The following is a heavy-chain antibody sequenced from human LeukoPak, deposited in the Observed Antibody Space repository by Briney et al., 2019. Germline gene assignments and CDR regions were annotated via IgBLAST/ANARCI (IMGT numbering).Heavy chain of an antibody. CDR3: AIRPLGYCSGASCRDY. V-gene: IGHV4-39*01. J-gene: IGHJ4*02. D-gene: IGHD2-15*01. Sequence: SETLSLTCTVSGGSISSSSYYWGWIRQPPGKGLEWIGSIYYSGSTYYNPSLKSRVTISVDTSKNQFSLKLSSVTAADTAVYYCAIRPLGYCSGASCRDYWGQGTLVTVSS. CDR2: IYYSGST. CDR1: GGSISSSSYY.